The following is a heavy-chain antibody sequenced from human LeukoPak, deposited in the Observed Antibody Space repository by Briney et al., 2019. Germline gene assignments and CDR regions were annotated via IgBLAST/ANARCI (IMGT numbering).Heavy chain of an antibody. CDR2: IIPIFGTA. Sequence: SVKVSCKASGGTFSSYAISWVRQAPGQGLEWMGRIIPIFGTANYAQKFQGRVTITTDESTSTAYMELSSLRSEDTAVYYCARSTPRRITGPKPPRYYFDYWGQGTLVTVSS. CDR3: ARSTPRRITGPKPPRYYFDY. CDR1: GGTFSSYA. D-gene: IGHD1-20*01. V-gene: IGHV1-69*05. J-gene: IGHJ4*02.